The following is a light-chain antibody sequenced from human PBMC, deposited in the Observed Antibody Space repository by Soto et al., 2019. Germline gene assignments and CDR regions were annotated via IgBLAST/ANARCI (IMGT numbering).Light chain of an antibody. V-gene: IGLV2-18*02. Sequence: QSALTQPPSVSGSPGQSVTISCTGTSSDVGSYNRVSWYQQPPGTAPKLMIYEVSNRPSGVPDRFSGSKSGNTASLTISGLQAEDEADHYCSSYTSSSSVVVFGGGTKLTVL. CDR2: EVS. CDR1: SSDVGSYNR. J-gene: IGLJ2*01. CDR3: SSYTSSSSVVV.